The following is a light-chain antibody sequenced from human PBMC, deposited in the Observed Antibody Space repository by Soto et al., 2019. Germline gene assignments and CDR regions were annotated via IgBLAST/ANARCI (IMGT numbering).Light chain of an antibody. V-gene: IGKV4-1*01. Sequence: DIVMTQSPDSLAVSLGERATINCKSSQSVLYSSNNKNYLAWYQQKPGQPPKLLIYWASTRESVVPDRFSGSGYGTDFTLTISSLQAEDVAVYCCQQYYRPWTCGEGTKVEIK. J-gene: IGKJ1*01. CDR1: QSVLYSSNNKNY. CDR2: WAS. CDR3: QQYYRPWT.